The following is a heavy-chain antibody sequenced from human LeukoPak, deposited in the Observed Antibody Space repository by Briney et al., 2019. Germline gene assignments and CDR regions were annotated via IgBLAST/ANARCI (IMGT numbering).Heavy chain of an antibody. CDR3: ARGTMGEFDY. D-gene: IGHD3-3*01. J-gene: IGHJ4*02. Sequence: GGSLRLSCAASGFTFSLYSMNWVRQAPGKGLEWVSSISSSSSYIYSADSVKGRFTISRDNAKNSLYLRMNSLRAEDTAVYYCARGTMGEFDYWGQGTLVTVSS. CDR2: ISSSSSYI. V-gene: IGHV3-21*01. CDR1: GFTFSLYS.